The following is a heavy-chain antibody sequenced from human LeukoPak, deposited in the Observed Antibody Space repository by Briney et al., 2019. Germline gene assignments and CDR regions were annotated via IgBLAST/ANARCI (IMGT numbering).Heavy chain of an antibody. CDR3: ARGSYYYGMDV. J-gene: IGHJ6*02. Sequence: ASVKVSCKASGGTFSSYAISWVRQAPGQGLEWMGWISPYNGNTNYAQKLQGRVTMTTDTSTSTAYMELRSLTSDDTAVYYCARGSYYYGMDVWGQGTTVTVSS. CDR2: ISPYNGNT. CDR1: GGTFSSYA. V-gene: IGHV1-18*01.